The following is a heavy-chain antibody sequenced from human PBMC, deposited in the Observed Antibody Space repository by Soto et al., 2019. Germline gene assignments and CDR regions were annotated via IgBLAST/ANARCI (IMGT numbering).Heavy chain of an antibody. CDR3: ARGSQLERDALDI. V-gene: IGHV4-31*03. D-gene: IGHD1-1*01. Sequence: QVQLQESGPGLVKPSQTLSLTCTVSGVSINIGGYSWSWIRQHPGKGLEWIGYIYYTGSTYYTASLKSRITMSLDTSKNQFSLKLSSVTVADTAVYYCARGSQLERDALDIWGQGTMVTVSS. CDR2: IYYTGST. J-gene: IGHJ3*02. CDR1: GVSINIGGYS.